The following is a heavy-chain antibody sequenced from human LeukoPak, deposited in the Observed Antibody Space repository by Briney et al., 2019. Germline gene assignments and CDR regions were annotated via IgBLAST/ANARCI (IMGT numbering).Heavy chain of an antibody. Sequence: SSETLSLTCAAYGGSFSGYYWSWIRQPPGKWLEWIGEINHSGSTNYNPSLKSRVTISVDTSKNQFSLKLSSVTAADTAVYYCARGLGYGSGSYYNVGGYYYYMDVWGKGTTVTVSS. CDR2: INHSGST. CDR1: GGSFSGYY. D-gene: IGHD3-10*01. CDR3: ARGLGYGSGSYYNVGGYYYYMDV. J-gene: IGHJ6*03. V-gene: IGHV4-34*01.